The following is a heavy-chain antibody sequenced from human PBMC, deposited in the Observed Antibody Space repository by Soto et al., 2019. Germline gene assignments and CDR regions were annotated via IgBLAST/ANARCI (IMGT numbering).Heavy chain of an antibody. CDR3: AKRQNSPDYVFSSYYYMDV. V-gene: IGHV3-23*01. Sequence: GESLKISCAASGFTFSSYAMSWVRQAPGKGLEWVSAISGSGGSTYYADSVKGRFTISRDNSKNTLYLQMNSLRAEDTAVYYCAKRQNSPDYVFSSYYYMDVWGKGTTVTVSS. CDR1: GFTFSSYA. D-gene: IGHD3-16*01. CDR2: ISGSGGST. J-gene: IGHJ6*03.